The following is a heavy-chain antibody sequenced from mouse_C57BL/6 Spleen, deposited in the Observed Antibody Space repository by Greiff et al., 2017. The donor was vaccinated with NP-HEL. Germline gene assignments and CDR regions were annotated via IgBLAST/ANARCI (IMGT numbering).Heavy chain of an antibody. J-gene: IGHJ2*01. Sequence: QVQLKQSGAELVKPGASVKLSCKASGYTFTSYWMHWVKQRPGRGLEWIGRIDPNSGGTKYNEKFKSKATLTVDKPSSTAYMQLSSLTSEDSAVYYCARVGTTVVEGYYFDYWGQGTTLTVSS. CDR1: GYTFTSYW. V-gene: IGHV1-72*01. D-gene: IGHD1-1*01. CDR3: ARVGTTVVEGYYFDY. CDR2: IDPNSGGT.